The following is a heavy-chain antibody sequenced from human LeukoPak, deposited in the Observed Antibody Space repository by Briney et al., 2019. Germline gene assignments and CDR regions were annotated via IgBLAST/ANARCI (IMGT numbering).Heavy chain of an antibody. D-gene: IGHD3-22*01. V-gene: IGHV1-2*02. J-gene: IGHJ3*02. Sequence: ASVKVSCKASGCTFTGYYMHWVRQAPGQGLEWMGWINPNSGGTNYAQKFQGRVTMTRDTSISTAYMELSRLRSDDTAVYYCARDYYDSSGYYPDAFDIWGQGTMVTVSS. CDR1: GCTFTGYY. CDR2: INPNSGGT. CDR3: ARDYYDSSGYYPDAFDI.